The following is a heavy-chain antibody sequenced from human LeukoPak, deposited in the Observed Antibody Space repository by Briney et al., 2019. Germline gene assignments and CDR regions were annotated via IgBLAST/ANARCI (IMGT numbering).Heavy chain of an antibody. CDR1: GFTFSSYD. V-gene: IGHV3-13*01. J-gene: IGHJ4*02. Sequence: PGGSLRLSCAASGFTFSSYDMPWVRQATGKGLEWVSAIGTAGDTYYPGSVKGRFTISRENAKNSLYLQMNSLRAGDTAVYYCASGLGYCSGGSCYYFDYWGQGTLGTVSS. D-gene: IGHD2-15*01. CDR2: IGTAGDT. CDR3: ASGLGYCSGGSCYYFDY.